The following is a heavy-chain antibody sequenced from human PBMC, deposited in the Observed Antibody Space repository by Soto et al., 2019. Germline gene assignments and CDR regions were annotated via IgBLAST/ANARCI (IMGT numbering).Heavy chain of an antibody. CDR1: GYTFTSYG. Sequence: GASVKVSCKASGYTFTSYGISWVRQAPGQGLEWMGWISAYNGNTNYAQKLQGRVTMTTDTSKNQFSLKLSSVTAADTAVYYCARLVIGLGFDYWGQGTLVTVSS. CDR2: ISAYNGNT. J-gene: IGHJ4*02. V-gene: IGHV1-18*01. CDR3: ARLVIGLGFDY. D-gene: IGHD3-9*01.